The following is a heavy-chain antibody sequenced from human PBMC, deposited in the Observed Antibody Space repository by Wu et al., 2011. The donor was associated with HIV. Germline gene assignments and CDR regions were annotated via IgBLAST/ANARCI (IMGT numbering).Heavy chain of an antibody. Sequence: QVQLVQSGAEAKRPGSSVKVSCKASGYSFVNYGITWVRLAPGQGLEWMGWISSYNGNTNYAQKSHHRVTMTTDTSTSTAYMELRSLRSDDTAVYYCAREGGFYRSDYWGQGTLVTVSS. D-gene: IGHD3-22*01. V-gene: IGHV1-18*01. CDR1: GYSFVNYG. CDR3: AREGGFYRSDY. CDR2: ISSYNGNT. J-gene: IGHJ4*02.